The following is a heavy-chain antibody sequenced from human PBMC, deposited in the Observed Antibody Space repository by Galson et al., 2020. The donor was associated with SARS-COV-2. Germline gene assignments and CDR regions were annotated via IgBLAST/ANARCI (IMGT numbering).Heavy chain of an antibody. V-gene: IGHV1-2*02. CDR3: ARDSYCSSTSCYRGSYYYYGMDV. D-gene: IGHD2-2*01. Sequence: ASVKVSCKASGYTFTGYYMHWVRQAPGQGLEWMGWINPNSGGTNYAQKFQGRVTMTRDTSISTAYMELSRLRSDDTAVYYCARDSYCSSTSCYRGSYYYYGMDVWGQGTTVTVSS. J-gene: IGHJ6*02. CDR1: GYTFTGYY. CDR2: INPNSGGT.